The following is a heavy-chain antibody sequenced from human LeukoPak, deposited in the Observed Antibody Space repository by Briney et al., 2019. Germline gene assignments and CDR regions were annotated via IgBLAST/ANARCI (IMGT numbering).Heavy chain of an antibody. CDR2: IYYSGST. V-gene: IGHV4-59*01. CDR3: ARVNSGSYLISY. J-gene: IGHJ4*02. Sequence: PSETLSLTRTVSGGSISSYYWSWIRQPPGKGLEWIGYIYYSGSTNYNPSLKSRVTISVDTSKNQFSLKLSSVTAADTAVYYCARVNSGSYLISYWGQGTLVTVSS. D-gene: IGHD1-26*01. CDR1: GGSISSYY.